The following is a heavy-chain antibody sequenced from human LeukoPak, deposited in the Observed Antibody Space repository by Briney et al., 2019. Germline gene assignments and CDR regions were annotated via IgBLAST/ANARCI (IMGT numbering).Heavy chain of an antibody. Sequence: GASVKVSCKASGYTFTGYYMHWVRQAPGQGLEWMGWINPNTAGTNYAQKLQGRVTMTTDTSTSTAYMELRSLRSDDTAVYYCARGEWFGDVDYWGQGTLVTVSS. D-gene: IGHD3-10*01. CDR2: INPNTAGT. CDR3: ARGEWFGDVDY. CDR1: GYTFTGYY. V-gene: IGHV1-2*02. J-gene: IGHJ4*02.